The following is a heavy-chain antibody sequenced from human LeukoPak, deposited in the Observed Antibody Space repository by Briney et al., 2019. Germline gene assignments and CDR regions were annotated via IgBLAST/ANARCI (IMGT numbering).Heavy chain of an antibody. J-gene: IGHJ4*02. D-gene: IGHD3-16*02. CDR3: ARLSFEDPLPSDY. CDR1: GGSISSGGYY. V-gene: IGHV4-30-2*01. Sequence: SETLSLTCTVSGGSISSGGYYWSWIRQPPGKGLEWIGYIYHSGSTYYNPSLKSRVTISVDRSKNQFSLKLSSVTAADTAVYYCARLSFEDPLPSDYWGQGTLVTVSS. CDR2: IYHSGST.